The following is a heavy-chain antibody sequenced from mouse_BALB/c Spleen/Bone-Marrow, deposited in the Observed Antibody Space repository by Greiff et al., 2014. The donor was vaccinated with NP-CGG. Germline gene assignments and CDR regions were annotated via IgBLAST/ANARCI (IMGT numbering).Heavy chain of an antibody. Sequence: VQLVESGAELVRPGASVKLSCTASGFNFNNYLIEWVKQRPGQGLEWIGRIYPASGNTKYDPKFQGKATLTADKSSSTAYMQLSSPTSDDSAVYCGTRNEGHCYGFAYWGQGTLVTVSA. CDR2: IYPASGNT. CDR1: GFNFNNYL. V-gene: IGHV1-76*01. CDR3: TRNEGHCYGFAY. J-gene: IGHJ3*01. D-gene: IGHD1-2*01.